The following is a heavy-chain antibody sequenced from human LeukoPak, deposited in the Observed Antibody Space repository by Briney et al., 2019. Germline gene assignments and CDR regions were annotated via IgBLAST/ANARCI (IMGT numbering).Heavy chain of an antibody. CDR1: GGSFSGYY. V-gene: IGHV4-34*01. J-gene: IGHJ4*02. CDR2: INHSGST. CDR3: AGLIVGRVLGV. Sequence: SETLSLTCAVYGGSFSGYYWSWIRQPPGKGLEWIGEINHSGSTNYNPSLKSRVTISVDTSKNQFSLKLSSVTAADTAVYYCAGLIVGRVLGVWGQGTLVAVSS. D-gene: IGHD3-22*01.